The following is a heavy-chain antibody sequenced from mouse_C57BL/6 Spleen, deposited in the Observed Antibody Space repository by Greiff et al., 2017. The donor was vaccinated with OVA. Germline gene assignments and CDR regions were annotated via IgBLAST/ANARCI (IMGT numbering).Heavy chain of an antibody. Sequence: QVQLQQSGPGLVQPSQSLSITCTVSGFSLTSYGVHWVRQSPGKGLEWLGVIWSGGSTDYNAAFISRLSISKDNSKSQVFFKMNSLQADDTAIYYCARNSHSTMVTTRAMDYWGQGTSVTVSS. V-gene: IGHV2-2*01. CDR2: IWSGGST. CDR3: ARNSHSTMVTTRAMDY. D-gene: IGHD2-2*01. CDR1: GFSLTSYG. J-gene: IGHJ4*01.